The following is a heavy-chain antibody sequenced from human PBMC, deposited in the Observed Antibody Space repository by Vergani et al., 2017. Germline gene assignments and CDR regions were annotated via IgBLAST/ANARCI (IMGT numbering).Heavy chain of an antibody. V-gene: IGHV2-70*04. Sequence: QVTLKESGPALVKPTQTLTLTCTLSGFSVNSHPMRVIWIRQPPGKALEWLARIDWDDDKFYDRSLKTRLTISKDTSKNQVVLRMTNMDPVDTAMYYCAQLLSKNGYNYEAFDIWSQGTMVIVSS. D-gene: IGHD5-24*01. CDR3: AQLLSKNGYNYEAFDI. CDR2: IDWDDDK. CDR1: GFSVNSHPMR. J-gene: IGHJ3*02.